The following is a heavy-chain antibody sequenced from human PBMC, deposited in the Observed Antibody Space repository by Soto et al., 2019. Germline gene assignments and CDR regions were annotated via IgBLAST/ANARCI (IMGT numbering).Heavy chain of an antibody. CDR3: AKDRAFIAAAGRYYYYGMDV. J-gene: IGHJ6*02. D-gene: IGHD6-13*01. CDR2: ISYDGSNK. CDR1: GLTFSSYG. V-gene: IGHV3-30*18. Sequence: PGGSLRLSCAASGLTFSSYGMHWVRQAPGKGLEWVAVISYDGSNKYYADSVKGRFTISRDNSKNTLYLQMNSLRAEDTAVYYCAKDRAFIAAAGRYYYYGMDVWGQGTTVTVSS.